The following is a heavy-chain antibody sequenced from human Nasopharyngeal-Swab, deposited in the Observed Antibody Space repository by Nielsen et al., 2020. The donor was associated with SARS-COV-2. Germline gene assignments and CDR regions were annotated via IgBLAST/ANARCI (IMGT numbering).Heavy chain of an antibody. D-gene: IGHD2-2*01. CDR2: INHSGST. J-gene: IGHJ6*03. Sequence: GSLRLSCAVSGGSFSANYWGWIRQPPGKGLEWIGEINHSGSTNYNPSLKSRVTISVDTSKSQFSLKLTSVAAADTSVYYCARGLSGVVPAPILGLGPYYYFYYMDVWGKGTTVTVSS. V-gene: IGHV4-34*01. CDR1: GGSFSANY. CDR3: ARGLSGVVPAPILGLGPYYYFYYMDV.